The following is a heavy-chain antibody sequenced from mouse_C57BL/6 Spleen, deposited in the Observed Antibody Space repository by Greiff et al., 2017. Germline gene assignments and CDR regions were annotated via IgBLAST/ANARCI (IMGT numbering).Heavy chain of an antibody. V-gene: IGHV5-17*01. CDR1: GFTFSDYG. D-gene: IGHD2-10*02. CDR3: ARPGYGNYYFDY. Sequence: EVQLVESGGGLVKPGGSLKLSCAASGFTFSDYGMHWVRQAPEKGLEWVAYISRGSSTIYYADTVKGRFTISRDNAKNTLFLQMTSLRSEDTAMYYCARPGYGNYYFDYWGQGTTLTVSS. J-gene: IGHJ2*01. CDR2: ISRGSSTI.